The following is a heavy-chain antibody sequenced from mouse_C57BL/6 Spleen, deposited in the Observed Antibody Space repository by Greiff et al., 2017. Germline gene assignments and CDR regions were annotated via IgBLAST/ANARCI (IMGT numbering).Heavy chain of an antibody. D-gene: IGHD4-1*01. J-gene: IGHJ4*01. CDR1: GYTFTDYY. CDR3: ARTLTGTRAMDY. CDR2: INPNNGGT. Sequence: VQLQQSGPELVKPGASVKISCKASGYTFTDYYMNWVKQSHGKSLEWIGDINPNNGGTSYNQKFKGKATLTVDKSSSTAYMELRSLTSEDSAVYYCARTLTGTRAMDYWGQGTSVTVSS. V-gene: IGHV1-26*01.